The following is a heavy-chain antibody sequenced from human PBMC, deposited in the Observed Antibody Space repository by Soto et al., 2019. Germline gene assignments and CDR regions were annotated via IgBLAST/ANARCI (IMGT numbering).Heavy chain of an antibody. CDR2: ITSYNGNV. J-gene: IGHJ5*02. CDR3: ARVGLSNWFDP. Sequence: QVQLVQSGVELAKPGASVKVSCKASGYTFTNYGITWVRQAPGQGLEWMGWITSYNGNVNYAQKFQGRVTMPTDTSTSTAYMELRSLRSDDTAVYYCARVGLSNWFDPWGQGTLVTVSS. CDR1: GYTFTNYG. V-gene: IGHV1-18*01.